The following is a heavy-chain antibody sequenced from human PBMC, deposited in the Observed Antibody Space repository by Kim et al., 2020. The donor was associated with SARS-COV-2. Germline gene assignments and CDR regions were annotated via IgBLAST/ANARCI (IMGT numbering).Heavy chain of an antibody. CDR2: ISGSGGST. D-gene: IGHD3-9*01. V-gene: IGHV3-23*01. J-gene: IGHJ3*02. CDR3: AKDLRPYDILPWLLTGDAFDI. Sequence: GGSLRLSCAASGFTFSSYAMSWVRQAPGKGLEWVSAISGSGGSTYYADSVKGRFTISRDNSKNTLYLQMNSLRAEDTAVYYCAKDLRPYDILPWLLTGDAFDIWGQGTMVTVSS. CDR1: GFTFSSYA.